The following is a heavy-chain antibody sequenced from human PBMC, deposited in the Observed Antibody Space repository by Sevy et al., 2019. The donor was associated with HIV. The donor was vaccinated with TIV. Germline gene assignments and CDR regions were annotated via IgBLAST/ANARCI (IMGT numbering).Heavy chain of an antibody. J-gene: IGHJ6*02. Sequence: GESLKISCAASGFTFSSYWMSWVRQAPGKGLEGVANIKQDGSEKYYVDSVKGRFTNSRNNAKNSLYLQMNGLRAEETAVYYCARAVWVRGGFVETYLYYYYYGMDVWGQGTTVTVSS. CDR1: GFTFSSYW. CDR3: ARAVWVRGGFVETYLYYYYYGMDV. V-gene: IGHV3-7*03. D-gene: IGHD3-10*01. CDR2: IKQDGSEK.